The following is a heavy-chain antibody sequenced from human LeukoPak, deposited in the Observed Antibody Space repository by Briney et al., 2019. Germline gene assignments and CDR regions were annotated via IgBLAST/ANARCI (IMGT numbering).Heavy chain of an antibody. V-gene: IGHV1-69*06. Sequence: ASVKVFCKASGNSFNKYAITWVRQAPGQGLEWMGEFIPIFGTAKYAKKFQGRVTITADKSTSTAYMDLNSLRSEDTAVYYCTRGGFGELYHFDYWGQGTLVTVSS. D-gene: IGHD3-10*01. CDR1: GNSFNKYA. CDR3: TRGGFGELYHFDY. CDR2: FIPIFGTA. J-gene: IGHJ4*02.